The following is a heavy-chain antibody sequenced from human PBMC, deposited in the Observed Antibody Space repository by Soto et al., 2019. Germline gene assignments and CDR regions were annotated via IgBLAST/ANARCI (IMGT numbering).Heavy chain of an antibody. Sequence: GGSLRLSCAASGFTFSSYGMHWVRQAPGKGLEWVAVISYDGSNKYYADSVKGRFTISRDNSKNTLYLQMNSLRAEDTAVYYCAKLKLNDFWSGSDVFDIWGKGTVVTVSS. D-gene: IGHD3-3*01. CDR3: AKLKLNDFWSGSDVFDI. CDR1: GFTFSSYG. V-gene: IGHV3-30*18. CDR2: ISYDGSNK. J-gene: IGHJ3*02.